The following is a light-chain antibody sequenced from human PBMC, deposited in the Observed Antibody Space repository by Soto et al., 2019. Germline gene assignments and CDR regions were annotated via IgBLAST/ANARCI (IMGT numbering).Light chain of an antibody. J-gene: IGLJ1*01. CDR1: SSDVGGYNY. CDR3: SSYGGYNNVF. Sequence: QSALTQPPSASGSPGQSVTISCTGTSSDVGGYNYVSWFQQHPGKAPKLIIHEVNQRPSGVPDRFSGFKSGNTASLTVSGLQSEDEATYYCSSYGGYNNVFCGTGTKLTVL. CDR2: EVN. V-gene: IGLV2-8*01.